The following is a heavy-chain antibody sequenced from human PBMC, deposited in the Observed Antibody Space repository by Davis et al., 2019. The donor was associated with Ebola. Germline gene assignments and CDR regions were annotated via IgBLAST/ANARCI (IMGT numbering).Heavy chain of an antibody. J-gene: IGHJ4*02. CDR3: AKEGSSGWCAYY. CDR1: GFTFSSYG. CDR2: ISYDGSNK. D-gene: IGHD6-19*01. Sequence: PGGSLRLSCAASGFTFSSYGMHWVRQAPGKGLEWVAVISYDGSNKYYADSVKGRFTISRDNSKNTLYLQMNSLRAEDTAVYYCAKEGSSGWCAYYWGQGTLVTVSS. V-gene: IGHV3-30*18.